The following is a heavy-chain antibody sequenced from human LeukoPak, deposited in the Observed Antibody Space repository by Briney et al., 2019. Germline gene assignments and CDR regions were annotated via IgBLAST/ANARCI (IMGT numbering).Heavy chain of an antibody. CDR2: LYKYGTI. J-gene: IGHJ4*02. CDR3: ARGSSGITKRYYFDN. D-gene: IGHD3-22*01. CDR1: GGSISGYY. Sequence: SQTLSLTCTVSGGSISGYYWPWVRHPADKGLEWIGRLYKYGTIYYTQPLTSRVTLSVDTSKNQFSLRLRSVSAADTAVYYCARGSSGITKRYYFDNWGQGALVTVSS. V-gene: IGHV4-4*07.